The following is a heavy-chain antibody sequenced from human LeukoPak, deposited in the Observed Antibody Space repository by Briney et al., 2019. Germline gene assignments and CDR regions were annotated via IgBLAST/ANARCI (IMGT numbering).Heavy chain of an antibody. Sequence: GGSLRLSCAASGFTFSSYWMSWVRQAPGKGLEWVANIKQDGSEKYYVDSVKGRFTISRDNAKNSLYLQMNSLRAEDTAVYYCARHLYYDFWSGYYPNGFDYWGQGTLVTVSS. CDR3: ARHLYYDFWSGYYPNGFDY. CDR1: GFTFSSYW. J-gene: IGHJ4*02. D-gene: IGHD3-3*01. V-gene: IGHV3-7*01. CDR2: IKQDGSEK.